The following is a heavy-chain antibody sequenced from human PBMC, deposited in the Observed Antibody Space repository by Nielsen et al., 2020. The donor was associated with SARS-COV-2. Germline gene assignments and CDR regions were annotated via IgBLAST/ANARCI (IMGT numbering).Heavy chain of an antibody. CDR2: ISGSGGST. CDR1: GFTFNSYA. V-gene: IGHV3-23*01. CDR3: AKLQWLAFLFSKTTA. D-gene: IGHD6-19*01. J-gene: IGHJ4*02. Sequence: GGSLRLSCAASGFTFNSYAMSWVRQAPGKGLEWVSAISGSGGSTYYADSVKGRFTISRDNSKNTLYLQMNSLRAEDTAVYYCAKLQWLAFLFSKTTAGGQGTLVTVSS.